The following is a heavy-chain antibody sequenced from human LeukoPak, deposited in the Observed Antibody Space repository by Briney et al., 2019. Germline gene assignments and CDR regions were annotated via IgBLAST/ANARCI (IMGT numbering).Heavy chain of an antibody. CDR1: GFTFSIYW. D-gene: IGHD5-18*01. Sequence: PGGSLRLSCAASGFTFSIYWMHWVRQPPGTGLAWVSRINSDGSSTSYADSVKGRFTISRDNAKNTLYLQMNSLRVEDTALYYCARDAPGNTALDYWGQGSLVTVSS. CDR3: ARDAPGNTALDY. V-gene: IGHV3-74*01. CDR2: INSDGSST. J-gene: IGHJ4*02.